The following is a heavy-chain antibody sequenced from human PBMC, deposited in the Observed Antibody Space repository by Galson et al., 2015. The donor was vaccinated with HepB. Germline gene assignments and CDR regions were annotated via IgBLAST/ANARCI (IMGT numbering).Heavy chain of an antibody. Sequence: ETLSLTCAVYGGSFSGYYWSWIRQPPGKGLEWIGEINHSGSTNYNPSLKSRVTISVDTSKNQFSLKLSSVTAADTAVYHCARGLRAQNYYDSSGSPLDYWGQGTLVTVSS. V-gene: IGHV4-34*01. CDR1: GGSFSGYY. J-gene: IGHJ4*02. CDR3: ARGLRAQNYYDSSGSPLDY. CDR2: INHSGST. D-gene: IGHD3-22*01.